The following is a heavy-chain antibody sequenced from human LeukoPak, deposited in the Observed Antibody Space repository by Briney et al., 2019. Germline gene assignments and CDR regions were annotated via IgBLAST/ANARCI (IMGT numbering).Heavy chain of an antibody. V-gene: IGHV4-34*01. CDR1: GGSFSGYY. Sequence: PSETLSLTCTVYGGSFSGYYWSWIRQPPGKGLEGIGEINHSGSTNYNPPLKSRVTISVDTSKNQLSLKLGSVTAADTAVYYCASARELPSLDPTGNYWGQGTLVTVSS. J-gene: IGHJ4*02. D-gene: IGHD1-26*01. CDR2: INHSGST. CDR3: ASARELPSLDPTGNY.